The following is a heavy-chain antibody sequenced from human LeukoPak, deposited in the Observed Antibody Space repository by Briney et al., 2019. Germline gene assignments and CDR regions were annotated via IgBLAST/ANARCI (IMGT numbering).Heavy chain of an antibody. V-gene: IGHV3-23*01. J-gene: IGHJ6*03. CDR3: ARDQVRPVYSSSWYVFWNYYMDV. CDR2: ISGSGGST. Sequence: PGGSLRLSCAASGFTFSSYAMSWVRQAPGKGLEWVSAISGSGGSTYYADSVKGRFTISRDNSKNTLYLQMNSLRAEDTAVYYCARDQVRPVYSSSWYVFWNYYMDVWGKGTTVTVSS. D-gene: IGHD6-13*01. CDR1: GFTFSSYA.